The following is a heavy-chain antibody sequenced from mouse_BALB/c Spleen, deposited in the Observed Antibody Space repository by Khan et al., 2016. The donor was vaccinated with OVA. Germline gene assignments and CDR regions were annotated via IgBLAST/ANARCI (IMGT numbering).Heavy chain of an antibody. V-gene: IGHV2-2*01. CDR3: ARNSYMYDFTY. CDR1: GFSLSTYG. CDR2: IWSGGNT. J-gene: IGHJ3*01. D-gene: IGHD2-14*01. Sequence: QVQLKQSGPGLVQPSQSLSITCTVSGFSLSTYGIHWVRQSPGKGLEWLGLIWSGGNTDYNAAFISRLTISQDNSKSQDFFTMNSLQTDDTAIYYCARNSYMYDFTYWGQGTLVTVSA.